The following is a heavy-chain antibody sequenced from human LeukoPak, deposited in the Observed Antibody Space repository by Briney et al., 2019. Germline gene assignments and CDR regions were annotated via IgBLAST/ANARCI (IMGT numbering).Heavy chain of an antibody. CDR1: GDSFSGAFW. V-gene: IGHV4-4*02. CDR2: IHHSGSS. D-gene: IGHD6-19*01. Sequence: KPSETLSLTCAVSGDSFSGAFWWSWVRLPPHKGLEWIGEIHHSGSSNYNPSLKSRVIISLDGSKNLLSLELSSVTAADTAVYYCVRHSGWYFGYWGQGTLVTVSS. J-gene: IGHJ4*02. CDR3: VRHSGWYFGY.